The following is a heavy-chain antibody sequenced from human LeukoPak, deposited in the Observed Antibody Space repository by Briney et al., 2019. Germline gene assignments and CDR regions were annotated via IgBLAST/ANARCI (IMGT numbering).Heavy chain of an antibody. CDR1: GYTFTGYY. J-gene: IGHJ6*03. CDR2: INPNSGGT. V-gene: IGHV1-2*02. Sequence: ASVKVSCKASGYTFTGYYIHWVRQAPGQGLEWMGWINPNSGGTDYAQKFQGRVTMTRDTSINTAYMQLSRLRSDDTAVYYCARDWRGYYYYMDVWGKGTTVTISS. D-gene: IGHD3-10*01. CDR3: ARDWRGYYYYMDV.